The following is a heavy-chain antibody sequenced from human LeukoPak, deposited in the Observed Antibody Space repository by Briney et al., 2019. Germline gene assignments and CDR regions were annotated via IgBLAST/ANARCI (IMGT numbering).Heavy chain of an antibody. CDR3: AKDYYGAGTYYGAHY. V-gene: IGHV3-43D*03. D-gene: IGHD3-10*01. J-gene: IGHJ4*02. CDR2: ITWDGDTT. Sequence: GSLRLSCAASGFTFDDYAMHWVRQAPGKGLEGVSVITWDGDTTYYADSVKGRFTISRDNSKNSQYLQMNSLRAEDTALYYCAKDYYGAGTYYGAHYWGQGTLVIVSS. CDR1: GFTFDDYA.